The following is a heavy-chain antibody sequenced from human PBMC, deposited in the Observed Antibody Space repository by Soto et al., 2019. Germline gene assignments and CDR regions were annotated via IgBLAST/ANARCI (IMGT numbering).Heavy chain of an antibody. CDR2: IYWDDDK. J-gene: IGHJ4*02. Sequence: QITLKESGPTLVKPTQTLTLTCTFSGFSLSTTRVAVGWIRQPPGKALEWLALIYWDDDKRYSPFLKNRLTITKDTAKSQVVLTKTNMDPVDTAIYDCALSAGYGLGYYFDYWGQGTLVTVSS. CDR3: ALSAGYGLGYYFDY. CDR1: GFSLSTTRVA. V-gene: IGHV2-5*02. D-gene: IGHD3-10*01.